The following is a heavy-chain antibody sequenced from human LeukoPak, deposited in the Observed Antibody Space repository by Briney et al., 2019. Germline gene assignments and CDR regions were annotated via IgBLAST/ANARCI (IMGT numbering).Heavy chain of an antibody. CDR1: GYTFTGYY. CDR3: AVTVAGTIEFDY. V-gene: IGHV1-2*02. CDR2: INPNSGGT. D-gene: IGHD6-19*01. Sequence: ASVKVSCKASGYTFTGYYMHWVRQAPGQGLEWMGWINPNSGGTNYAQKFQGRVTMTRDTSISTAYMELSRLRSDDTAVYYCAVTVAGTIEFDYWGQGTLVTVSP. J-gene: IGHJ4*02.